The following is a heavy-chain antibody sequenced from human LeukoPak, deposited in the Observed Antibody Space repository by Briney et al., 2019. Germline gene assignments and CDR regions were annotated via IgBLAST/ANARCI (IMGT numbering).Heavy chain of an antibody. V-gene: IGHV3-23*01. J-gene: IGHJ4*02. D-gene: IGHD6-13*01. CDR3: AKKTPGTYPFDY. CDR2: SGTDGDT. Sequence: GGSLRLSCAASGFSFSSTAMNWVRQAPGKGLEWVSASGTDGDTYYADSVQGRFTIFRDNSRNTLYLQMTSLRADDTAVYYCAKKTPGTYPFDYWGQGTLVTVSP. CDR1: GFSFSSTA.